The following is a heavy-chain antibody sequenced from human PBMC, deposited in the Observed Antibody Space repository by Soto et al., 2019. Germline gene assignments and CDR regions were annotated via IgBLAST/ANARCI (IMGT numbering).Heavy chain of an antibody. J-gene: IGHJ5*02. CDR1: GFTFSSYG. Sequence: QVQLVESGGGVVQPGRSLRLSCAASGFTFSSYGMHWVRQAPGKGLEWVAVIWYDGSNKYYAVSVKGRFTISRDNSKNTLYLQMNSLRAEDTAVYYCARGAGSGSYWDWFDPWGQGTLVTVSS. CDR3: ARGAGSGSYWDWFDP. V-gene: IGHV3-33*01. CDR2: IWYDGSNK. D-gene: IGHD3-10*01.